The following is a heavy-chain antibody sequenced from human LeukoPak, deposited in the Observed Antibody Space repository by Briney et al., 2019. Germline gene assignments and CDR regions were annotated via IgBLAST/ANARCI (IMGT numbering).Heavy chain of an antibody. CDR3: AKLPVAGLYFDY. V-gene: IGHV3-23*01. Sequence: GVSLRLSCAASGFTFSSYAMTWVRQAPGKGLEWISAISGSGGRTYYVDSVKGRFAISRDNSKNTLYLQMNSLRVEDTAAYYCAKLPVAGLYFDYWGQGTLVTVSS. D-gene: IGHD6-19*01. CDR2: ISGSGGRT. J-gene: IGHJ4*02. CDR1: GFTFSSYA.